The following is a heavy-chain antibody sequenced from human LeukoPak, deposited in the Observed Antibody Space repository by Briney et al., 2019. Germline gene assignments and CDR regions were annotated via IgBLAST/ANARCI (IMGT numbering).Heavy chain of an antibody. D-gene: IGHD2-15*01. CDR3: ATDWLLGDYYYMDV. CDR1: GYTLTELS. V-gene: IGHV1-24*01. Sequence: ASVKVSCKVSGYTLTELSMHWVRQAPGKGLEWMGGFDPEDGETIYAQKFQGRVTMTEDTSTDTAYMELSSLRSEDTAVYYCATDWLLGDYYYMDVWGEGTTVTVSS. J-gene: IGHJ6*03. CDR2: FDPEDGET.